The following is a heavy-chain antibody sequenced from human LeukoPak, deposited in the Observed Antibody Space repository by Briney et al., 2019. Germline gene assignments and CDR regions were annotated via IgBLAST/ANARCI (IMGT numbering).Heavy chain of an antibody. Sequence: PSETLSLTCTVSGGSISSVGYYWSWIRQHPGKGLEWIRYTYYSGSTYSNPSLKSRVTISVDTSKTQFSLNLSSVTAADTAVYYCARYCSSTNCYKGGFDPWGQGTLVTVSS. CDR2: TYYSGST. CDR3: ARYCSSTNCYKGGFDP. CDR1: GGSISSVGYY. J-gene: IGHJ5*02. V-gene: IGHV4-31*03. D-gene: IGHD2-2*02.